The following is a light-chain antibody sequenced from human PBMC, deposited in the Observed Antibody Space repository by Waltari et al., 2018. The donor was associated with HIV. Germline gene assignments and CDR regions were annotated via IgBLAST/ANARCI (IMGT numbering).Light chain of an antibody. CDR1: LLPKKY. CDR3: YSTDTNGHPL. CDR2: EDN. Sequence: SYELTQPPSVSVSPGQTARITCSGELLPKKYSYWYQHKSGQAPVLVIYEDNKRPSGIPEGFSAASSGTMATLTFSGAQVEDEADYYCYSTDTNGHPLFGGGTKLTVL. J-gene: IGLJ2*01. V-gene: IGLV3-10*01.